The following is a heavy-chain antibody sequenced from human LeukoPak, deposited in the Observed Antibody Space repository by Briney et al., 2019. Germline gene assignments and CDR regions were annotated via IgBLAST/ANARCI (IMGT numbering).Heavy chain of an antibody. J-gene: IGHJ6*02. CDR1: GYTSTSYG. D-gene: IGHD5/OR15-5a*01. CDR2: INAGNGNT. V-gene: IGHV1-3*01. Sequence: GASVKVSCKASGYTSTSYGMHWVRQAPGQRLEWMGWINAGNGNTKYSQKFQGRVTISRDTSASTAYMELSSLRSEDTAVYYCARDSVLHGMDVWGQGTMVAVSS. CDR3: ARDSVLHGMDV.